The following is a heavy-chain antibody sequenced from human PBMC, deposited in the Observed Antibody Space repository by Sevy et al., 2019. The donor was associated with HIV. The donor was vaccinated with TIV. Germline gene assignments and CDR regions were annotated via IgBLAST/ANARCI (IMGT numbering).Heavy chain of an antibody. D-gene: IGHD1-26*01. J-gene: IGHJ4*02. V-gene: IGHV3-21*01. CDR1: GFTFSSYT. CDR2: ISSSSNYI. CDR3: ARVYSGYYNS. Sequence: GGSLRLSCAASGFTFSSYTINWVRQAPGKGLESVSSISSSSNYIYYADSVKGRFTISRDNAKNSLYLQMNSLRAEDTAVYYCARVYSGYYNSWGQGTLVTVSS.